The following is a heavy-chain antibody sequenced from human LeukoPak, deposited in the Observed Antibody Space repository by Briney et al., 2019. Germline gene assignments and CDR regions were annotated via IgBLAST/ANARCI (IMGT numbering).Heavy chain of an antibody. V-gene: IGHV1-2*04. Sequence: ASVKVSCKASGYTFTDYSLHWVRQAPGQGLEWMGWINPNSGGTNYAQKFQGWVTMTRDTSISTAYMELSRLRSDDTAVYYCARAYSSSWSGVYYGMDVWGQGTTVTVSS. D-gene: IGHD6-13*01. CDR3: ARAYSSSWSGVYYGMDV. CDR2: INPNSGGT. CDR1: GYTFTDYS. J-gene: IGHJ6*02.